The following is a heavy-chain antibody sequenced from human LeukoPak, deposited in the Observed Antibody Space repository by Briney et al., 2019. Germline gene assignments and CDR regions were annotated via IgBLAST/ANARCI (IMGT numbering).Heavy chain of an antibody. Sequence: PGGSLRLSCAASGFSFSNYNMHWVRQAPGKGLEWVSSISSTATYMYYVDSVKGRFTISRDNAQNSLYLQMDSLRAEDTAVYYCATEGAVTVRGFDYWGQGTLSPSPQ. J-gene: IGHJ4*02. CDR1: GFSFSNYN. CDR3: ATEGAVTVRGFDY. D-gene: IGHD3-10*02. V-gene: IGHV3-21*01. CDR2: ISSTATYM.